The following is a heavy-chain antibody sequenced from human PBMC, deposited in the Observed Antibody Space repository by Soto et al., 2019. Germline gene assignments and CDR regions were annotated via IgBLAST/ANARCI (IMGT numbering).Heavy chain of an antibody. CDR2: INPDSGAT. V-gene: IGHV1-2*02. D-gene: IGHD2-8*02. CDR1: GYSFTGYY. CDR3: ARGDYGTGGYPFPYVAY. Sequence: HEHLVQSGAEVKRPGASLKVSCKASGYSFTGYYIHWVRQAPGQGLEWMGWINPDSGATNYAQNFQGRVTLTSAKSISTASMDLTSLTSDDTAVYYCARGDYGTGGYPFPYVAYWGQGTLVIVSS. J-gene: IGHJ4*02.